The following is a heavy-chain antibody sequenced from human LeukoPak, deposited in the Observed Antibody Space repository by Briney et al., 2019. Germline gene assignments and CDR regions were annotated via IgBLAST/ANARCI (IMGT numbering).Heavy chain of an antibody. CDR2: IEADGSKK. V-gene: IGHV3-7*03. CDR3: VRDENYHAETIYYDVFSV. J-gene: IGHJ3*01. CDR1: GFTFSNYW. Sequence: GGSLGLSCAASGFTFSNYWMAWVCQAPGKGLEWVANIEADGSKKNYADSVKGRFSVSRDNAKNSLYLLMSSLSVEDTAIYYCVRDENYHAETIYYDVFSVWGQGTKVTVSA. D-gene: IGHD3-22*01.